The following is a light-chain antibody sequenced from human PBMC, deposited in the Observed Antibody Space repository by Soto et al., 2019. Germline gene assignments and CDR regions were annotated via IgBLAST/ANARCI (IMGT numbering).Light chain of an antibody. V-gene: IGKV1-8*01. CDR1: QSVGTY. CDR2: AAS. J-gene: IGKJ1*01. CDR3: QQYHDAPPT. Sequence: AILMTQSPSSLYASTGDRVTITCRASQSVGTYLAWYQQKPGKAPDLLIYAASIRQSGVPSTFSGSGSGTDFTLTISSLQPEDFTAYYCQQYHDAPPTFGQGTKVAIK.